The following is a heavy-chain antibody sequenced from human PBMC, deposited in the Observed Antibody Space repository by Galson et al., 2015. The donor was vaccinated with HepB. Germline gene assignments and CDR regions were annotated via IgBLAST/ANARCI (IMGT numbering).Heavy chain of an antibody. CDR1: GFTFSSYA. J-gene: IGHJ4*02. Sequence: SLRLSCAASGFTFSSYAMHWVRQAPGKGLEWVAVISYDGSNKYYADSVKGRFTISRDNSKNTLYLQMNSLRAEDTAVYYCAREGCSSTSCYSFDYWGQGTLVTVSS. CDR2: ISYDGSNK. CDR3: AREGCSSTSCYSFDY. V-gene: IGHV3-30-3*01. D-gene: IGHD2-2*01.